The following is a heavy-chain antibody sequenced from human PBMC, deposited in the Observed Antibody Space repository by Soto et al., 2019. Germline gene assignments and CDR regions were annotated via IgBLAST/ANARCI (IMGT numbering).Heavy chain of an antibody. D-gene: IGHD3-10*02. CDR3: ARLPRVMLPTLEGGLDV. CDR1: GGTFSSYV. CDR2: ITPIFGTT. Sequence: VQLVQSGAEVKKAGSSVKVSCKSSGGTFSSYVISWVRQAPGRGLEWMGGITPIFGTTNYAQKFEGRVTITADESTTTAYLELNSLISEDTAVYYCARLPRVMLPTLEGGLDVWDQGTTVTVFS. J-gene: IGHJ6*02. V-gene: IGHV1-69*12.